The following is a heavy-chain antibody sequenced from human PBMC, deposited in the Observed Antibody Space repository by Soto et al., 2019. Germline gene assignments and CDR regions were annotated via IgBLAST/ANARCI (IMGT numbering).Heavy chain of an antibody. CDR3: ARIVEIPRGWALRPDY. D-gene: IGHD6-19*01. V-gene: IGHV2-26*01. CDR1: GFSLSNARMG. CDR2: IFSNDEK. Sequence: SGPTLVNPTETLTLTCTVSGFSLSNARMGVSWIRQPPGKALEWLAHIFSNDEKSYSTSLESRLTISKDTSKSQVVLTMTNMDPVDTATYYCARIVEIPRGWALRPDYWGQGTLVTVSS. J-gene: IGHJ4*02.